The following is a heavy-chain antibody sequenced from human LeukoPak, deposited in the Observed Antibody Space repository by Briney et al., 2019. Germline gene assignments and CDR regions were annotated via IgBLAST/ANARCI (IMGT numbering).Heavy chain of an antibody. CDR1: GGSISCGSYY. D-gene: IGHD3-9*01. CDR2: IYTSGST. CDR3: ARGVRYLDY. Sequence: SQTLSLTCSVSGGSISCGSYYWSGIRQPARKGLEWIGRIYTSGSTNYNPSLKSRVTISVDTSKNQFSLKLSSVTAADTAVYYCARGVRYLDYWGQGTLVTVSS. J-gene: IGHJ4*02. V-gene: IGHV4-61*02.